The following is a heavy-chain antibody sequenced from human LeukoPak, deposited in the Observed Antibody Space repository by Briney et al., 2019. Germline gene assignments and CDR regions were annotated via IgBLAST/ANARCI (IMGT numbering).Heavy chain of an antibody. CDR1: GFTFSDYY. CDR3: AKAPIAVAGIVDY. Sequence: GGSLRLSCAASGFTFSDYYMSWIRQAPGKGLEWVSYISSSGSTIYYADSVKGRFTISRDNAKNSLYLQMNSLRAEDTALYYCAKAPIAVAGIVDYWGQGTLVTVSS. CDR2: ISSSGSTI. V-gene: IGHV3-11*01. J-gene: IGHJ4*02. D-gene: IGHD6-19*01.